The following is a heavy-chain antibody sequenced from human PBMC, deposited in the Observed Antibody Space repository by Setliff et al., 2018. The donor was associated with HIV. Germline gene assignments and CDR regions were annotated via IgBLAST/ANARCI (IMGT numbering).Heavy chain of an antibody. J-gene: IGHJ3*02. V-gene: IGHV4-39*01. D-gene: IGHD3-10*01. CDR1: GGSTRTSGYY. Sequence: SETLSLTCTVSGGSTRTSGYYWGWIRQPPAKGREWIGSIYSSGSTYYNPSLKSRVSISVDTSKNQFSLKLRSVTAADTAVYYCATSAESGFGIHWGVFNIWGQGTRVTVSS. CDR3: ATSAESGFGIHWGVFNI. CDR2: IYSSGST.